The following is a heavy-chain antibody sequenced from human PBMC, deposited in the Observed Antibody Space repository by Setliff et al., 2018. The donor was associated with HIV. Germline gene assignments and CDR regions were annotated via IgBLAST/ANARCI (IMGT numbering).Heavy chain of an antibody. D-gene: IGHD3-22*01. J-gene: IGHJ3*01. CDR3: ARQITSVTPEMLVVNDAFDV. Sequence: SETLSLTCTVSGGSISSGTYYWSWIRQPAGKGLEWIGHIYTSGTNNYNPSLKSRVSMSVDTSKNQFSLRLTSVTAADTAVYYCARQITSVTPEMLVVNDAFDVWGQGKMVTVSS. V-gene: IGHV4-61*09. CDR1: GGSISSGTYY. CDR2: IYTSGTN.